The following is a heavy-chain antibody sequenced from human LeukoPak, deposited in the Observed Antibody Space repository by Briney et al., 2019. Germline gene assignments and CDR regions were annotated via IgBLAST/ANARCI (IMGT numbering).Heavy chain of an antibody. J-gene: IGHJ3*02. CDR3: ARDQSGSENLNGMNAFDI. CDR1: GFTFSSYG. D-gene: IGHD1-14*01. V-gene: IGHV3-33*01. CDR2: IWYDGSNK. Sequence: PGGSLRLSCAASGFTFSSYGMHWVRQAPGKGLEWVAVIWYDGSNKYYADSVKGRFTISRDNSKNTLYLQMNSLRAEDTAVYYCARDQSGSENLNGMNAFDIWGQGTMVTVSS.